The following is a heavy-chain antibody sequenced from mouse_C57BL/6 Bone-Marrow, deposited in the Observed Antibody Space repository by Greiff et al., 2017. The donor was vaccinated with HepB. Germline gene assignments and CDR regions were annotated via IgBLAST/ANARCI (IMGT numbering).Heavy chain of an antibody. D-gene: IGHD3-1*01. CDR2: ISSGGSYT. V-gene: IGHV5-6*02. CDR1: GFTFSSYG. CDR3: ARPGYVAWLAY. J-gene: IGHJ3*01. Sequence: DVMLVESGGDLVKPGGSLKLSCAASGFTFSSYGMSWVRQTPDKRLEWVATISSGGSYTYYPDSVKGRFTISRDNAKNTLYLQMSSLKSEDTAMYYCARPGYVAWLAYWGQGTLVTVSA.